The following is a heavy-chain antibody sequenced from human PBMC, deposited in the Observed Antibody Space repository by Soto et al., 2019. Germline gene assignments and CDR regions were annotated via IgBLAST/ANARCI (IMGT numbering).Heavy chain of an antibody. J-gene: IGHJ4*02. CDR1: GGSISGYY. CDR2: VYYSGST. V-gene: IGHV4-59*01. Sequence: SETLSLTCTLSGGSISGYYWSWIRQPPGKGLEWIGYVYYSGSTKYNPSLESRVTISVDMSNNQFSLMLTSVTAADTAVYYCAKYRRTDAEGYRLDFWGQGTLVTVSS. D-gene: IGHD5-12*01. CDR3: AKYRRTDAEGYRLDF.